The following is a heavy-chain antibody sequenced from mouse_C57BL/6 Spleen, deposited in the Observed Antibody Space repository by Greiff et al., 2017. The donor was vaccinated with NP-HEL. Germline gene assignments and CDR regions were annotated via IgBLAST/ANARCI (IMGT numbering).Heavy chain of an antibody. Sequence: QVQLKQPGAELVMPGASVKLSCKASGYTFTSYWMHWVKQRPGQGLEWIGEIDPSDSYTNYNQKFKGKSTLTVDKSSSTAYMQLSSLTSEDSAVYYCARRGYYGSSYYAMDYWGQGTSVTVSS. V-gene: IGHV1-69*01. CDR3: ARRGYYGSSYYAMDY. J-gene: IGHJ4*01. D-gene: IGHD1-1*01. CDR1: GYTFTSYW. CDR2: IDPSDSYT.